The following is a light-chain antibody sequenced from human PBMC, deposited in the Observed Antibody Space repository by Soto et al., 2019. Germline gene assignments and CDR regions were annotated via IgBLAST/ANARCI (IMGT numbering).Light chain of an antibody. CDR1: QSLGTW. CDR3: QQYFSYPLT. J-gene: IGKJ4*01. CDR2: AVS. V-gene: IGKV1-5*01. Sequence: DIQMTQSPSTLSASVGDRVIITCRASQSLGTWLAWYQQKPGTAPVLLIYAVSRLESGVPSRFSGRGSGTEFTLTISSLLPDDFATYYCQQYFSYPLTFGGGTKVEIK.